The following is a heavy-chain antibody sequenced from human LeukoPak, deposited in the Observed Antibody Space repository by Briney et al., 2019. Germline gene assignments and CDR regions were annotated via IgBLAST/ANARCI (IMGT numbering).Heavy chain of an antibody. J-gene: IGHJ4*02. V-gene: IGHV4-59*08. CDR3: ARRPTGDPKFDY. D-gene: IGHD7-27*01. CDR1: GGSISNYF. Sequence: SSETLSHTCSVSGGSISNYFWTWIRQPPGKGLEWIGYIYSSGSTYYNPSLKSRVTISVDTSKNRFSLKLSTVTAADTAVYYCARRPTGDPKFDYWGQGTLVTVSS. CDR2: IYSSGST.